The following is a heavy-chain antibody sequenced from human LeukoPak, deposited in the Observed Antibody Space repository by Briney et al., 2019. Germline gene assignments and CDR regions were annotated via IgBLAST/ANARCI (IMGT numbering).Heavy chain of an antibody. Sequence: GGSLRLSCAVSGFTFSNYGMSWVRQAPGKGLEWVSTISGSGGRTYYADSVKGRFTISRDNSKNTLYLQMNSLRAEDTAVYYCARDRWLAWFDPWGQGTLVTVSS. CDR1: GFTFSNYG. D-gene: IGHD6-19*01. V-gene: IGHV3-23*01. CDR2: ISGSGGRT. J-gene: IGHJ5*02. CDR3: ARDRWLAWFDP.